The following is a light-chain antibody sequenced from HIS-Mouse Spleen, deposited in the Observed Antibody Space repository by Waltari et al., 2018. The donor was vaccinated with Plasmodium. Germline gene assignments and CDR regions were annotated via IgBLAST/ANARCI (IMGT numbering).Light chain of an antibody. V-gene: IGKV3-20*01. CDR2: GAS. CDR3: QQYGSSPYT. J-gene: IGKJ2*01. CDR1: QSVSSSY. Sequence: EFVLTQSPGTMSLSGARRDTLSCRASQSVSSSYLAWYQQKPGQAPRLLIYGASRRATGIPDRFRGSGSGTDFTLTISRLEPEDFAVYYCQQYGSSPYTFGQGTKLEIK.